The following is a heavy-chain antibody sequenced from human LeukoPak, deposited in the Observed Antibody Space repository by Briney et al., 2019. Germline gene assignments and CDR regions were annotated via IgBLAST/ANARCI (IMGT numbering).Heavy chain of an antibody. CDR3: ARKRQLNYYYYYMDV. D-gene: IGHD1-1*01. Sequence: PGGSLRLSCAASGFTFDDYGMSWVRQAPGKGLEWVSGINWNGGSTGYADSVKGRFTISRDNAKNSLYLQMNSLRAKDTALYYCARKRQLNYYYYYMDVWGKGTTVTVSS. CDR2: INWNGGST. V-gene: IGHV3-20*04. CDR1: GFTFDDYG. J-gene: IGHJ6*03.